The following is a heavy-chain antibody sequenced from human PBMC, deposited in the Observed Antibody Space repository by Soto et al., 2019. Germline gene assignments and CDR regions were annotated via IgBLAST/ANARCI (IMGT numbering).Heavy chain of an antibody. CDR3: ARYSTAWYIDY. Sequence: EVQLVESGGGLVQPGGSLRLSCAASGFTFSSYHRNWVRQAPGKGLEWVSYISSSGSTIYYVDSVKGRFTISRDNAKNSLYLQMNSLSDEDTAVYYCARYSTAWYIDYWGQGALVTGSS. V-gene: IGHV3-48*02. CDR1: GFTFSSYH. CDR2: ISSSGSTI. J-gene: IGHJ4*02. D-gene: IGHD1-20*01.